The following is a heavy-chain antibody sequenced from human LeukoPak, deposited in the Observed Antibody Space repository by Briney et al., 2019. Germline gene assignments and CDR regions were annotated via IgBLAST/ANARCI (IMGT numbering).Heavy chain of an antibody. CDR2: TSSAGTNN. CDR1: GFTFNTYA. D-gene: IGHD2-15*01. V-gene: IGHV3-30-3*01. CDR3: ARDRDIVVVVNAFDI. J-gene: IGHJ3*02. Sequence: PGGSLRLSCAASGFTFNTYAMHWIRQAPGKGLEWVTVTSSAGTNNYYADSVKGRFTISRDNAKNSLYLQMNSLRAEDTAVYYCARDRDIVVVVNAFDIWGQGTMVTVSS.